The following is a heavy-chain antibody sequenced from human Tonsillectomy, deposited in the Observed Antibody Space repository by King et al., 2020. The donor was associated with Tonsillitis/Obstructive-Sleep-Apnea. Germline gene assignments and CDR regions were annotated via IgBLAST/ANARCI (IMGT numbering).Heavy chain of an antibody. CDR3: ARERXSSGXDP. Sequence: VQLVESGAEVKKPGASVKVSCKASGYTFTGYYIHWVRRAPGQGLEWMGWINSNTGVTNYTQKFQGRVTMTRDTSISTAYMELSRLRSNDTAVYSFARERXSSGXDPWGXGSLVTV. CDR1: GYTFTGYY. D-gene: IGHD6-19*01. V-gene: IGHV1-2*02. CDR2: INSNTGVT. J-gene: IGHJ5*02.